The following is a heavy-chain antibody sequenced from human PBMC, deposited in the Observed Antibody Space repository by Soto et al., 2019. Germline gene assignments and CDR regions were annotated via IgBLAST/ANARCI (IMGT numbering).Heavy chain of an antibody. Sequence: EVQLVESGGGLVKPGGSLTLSCAASGFSFSNVWMSWVRQAPGKGLEWVGHIKSKSVGGTTDYTASVKGRFNISRNDSKDTLNLQMNSLKTEDTAVYYCTTYSPQTFGDGGPCYSVHTKIHDSWGQGIVVTVSS. CDR3: TTYSPQTFGDGGPCYSVHTKIHDS. V-gene: IGHV3-15*01. CDR1: GFSFSNVW. CDR2: IKSKSVGGTT. J-gene: IGHJ4*02. D-gene: IGHD2-15*01.